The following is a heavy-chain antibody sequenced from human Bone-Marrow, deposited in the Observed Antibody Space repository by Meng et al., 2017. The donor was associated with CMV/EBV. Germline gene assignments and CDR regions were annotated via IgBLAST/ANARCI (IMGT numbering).Heavy chain of an antibody. J-gene: IGHJ5*02. CDR3: ASYTYYDFWSGYYFDQPANWFDP. D-gene: IGHD3-3*01. Sequence: SETLSLTCTVSGDSNSRGDYYWSWIRQPPGKGLEWIGSIYYSGSTYYNSSLKSRVTISVDTSTNQFSLKLSSVTAADTAVYYCASYTYYDFWSGYYFDQPANWFDPWGQGTLVTVSS. CDR1: GDSNSRGDYY. CDR2: IYYSGST. V-gene: IGHV4-39*07.